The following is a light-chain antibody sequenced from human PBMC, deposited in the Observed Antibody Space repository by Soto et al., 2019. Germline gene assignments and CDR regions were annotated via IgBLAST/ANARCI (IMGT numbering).Light chain of an antibody. J-gene: IGKJ2*01. CDR3: QQCSAWPQT. Sequence: EIVLTQSPAALSLSPGERATLSCRAIQNVNSFLAWYQQKPGLAPRLLIYDASSRATGIPARFSGSGSGTDFTLTISRLEPEDFAVYYCQQCSAWPQTFCQGTKLEIK. CDR2: DAS. V-gene: IGKV3-11*01. CDR1: QNVNSF.